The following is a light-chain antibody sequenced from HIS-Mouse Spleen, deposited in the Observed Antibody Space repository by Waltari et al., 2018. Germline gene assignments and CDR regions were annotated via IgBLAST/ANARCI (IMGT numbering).Light chain of an antibody. CDR1: SSDVGIYNL. CDR3: CSYAGSSTLV. Sequence: QSALTQPASVSGSPGQAITIPRTGTSSDVGIYNLVSWYQQHPGKAPKLMIYEGSKRPSGFSNRFSGSKSGNTASLTISGLQAEDEADYYCCSYAGSSTLVFGGGTKLTVL. J-gene: IGLJ2*01. V-gene: IGLV2-23*01. CDR2: EGS.